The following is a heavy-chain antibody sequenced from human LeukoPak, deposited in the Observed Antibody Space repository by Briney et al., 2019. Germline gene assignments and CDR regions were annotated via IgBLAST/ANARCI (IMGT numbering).Heavy chain of an antibody. CDR2: IYHSGST. V-gene: IGHV4-30-2*01. D-gene: IGHD6-19*01. CDR3: ARDSTGLAVADY. CDR1: GGSISSGGYY. Sequence: PSETLSLTCTVSGGSISSGGYYWSWIRQPPGKGLEWIGHIYHSGSTYYNPSLKSRVTISVDRSKNQFSLKLSSVTAADTAVYYCARDSTGLAVADYWGQGTLVTVSS. J-gene: IGHJ4*02.